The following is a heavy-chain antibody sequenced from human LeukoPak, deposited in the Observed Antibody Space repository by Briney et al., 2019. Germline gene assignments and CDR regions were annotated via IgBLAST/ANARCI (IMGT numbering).Heavy chain of an antibody. Sequence: PGGSLRLSCAAYGFTFSSCGFNWVRQAQGKGLEWVSSIAPTGPHRYYADSVRGLFTISRDNAKNSMYLQMDSLRDEDTAVYYCATETIGRHYDYWGQGTLLTVSS. J-gene: IGHJ4*02. CDR3: ATETIGRHYDY. V-gene: IGHV3-21*01. CDR1: GFTFSSCG. D-gene: IGHD1-14*01. CDR2: IAPTGPHR.